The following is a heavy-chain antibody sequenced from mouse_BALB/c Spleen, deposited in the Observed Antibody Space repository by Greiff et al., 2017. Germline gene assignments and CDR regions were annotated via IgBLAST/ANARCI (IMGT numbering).Heavy chain of an antibody. V-gene: IGHV1-52*01. CDR1: GYTFTSYW. CDR3: ARAMITYAMDY. CDR2: IDPYDSET. D-gene: IGHD2-4*01. J-gene: IGHJ4*01. Sequence: VKLMESGAELVRPGASVKLSCKASGYTFTSYWMNWVKQRPEQGLEWIGRIDPYDSETHYNQKFKDKAILTVDKSSSTAYMQLSSLTSEDSAVYYCARAMITYAMDYWGQGTSVTVSS.